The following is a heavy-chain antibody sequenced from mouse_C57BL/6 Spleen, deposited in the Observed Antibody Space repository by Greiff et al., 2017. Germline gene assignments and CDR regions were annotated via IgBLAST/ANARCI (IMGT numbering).Heavy chain of an antibody. Sequence: QVHVKQPGAELVKPGASVKMSCKASGYTFTSYWITWVKQRPGQGLAWIGDIYPGSGSTNYNEKFKSKATLTVDTSSSTAYMQLSSLTSEDYAVYYGARWDYYSIPFADWGQGTLVTVSA. D-gene: IGHD2-5*01. J-gene: IGHJ3*01. CDR1: GYTFTSYW. CDR3: ARWDYYSIPFAD. V-gene: IGHV1-55*01. CDR2: IYPGSGST.